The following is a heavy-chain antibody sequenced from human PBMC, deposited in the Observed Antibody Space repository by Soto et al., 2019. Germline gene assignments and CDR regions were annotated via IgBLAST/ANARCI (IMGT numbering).Heavy chain of an antibody. CDR1: GITFSNAW. Sequence: PGGSLRLSCVASGITFSNAWMTWVRQAPGKGLEWVGRIKSKVNGETTDYGAPVKGRFTISRDDSKNTLYLQMNSLSTEVTVVYYCTAYRAFTRERVIVAWDQGTMVSVSS. V-gene: IGHV3-15*01. CDR2: IKSKVNGETT. D-gene: IGHD3-10*01. CDR3: TAYRAFTRERVIVA. J-gene: IGHJ3*01.